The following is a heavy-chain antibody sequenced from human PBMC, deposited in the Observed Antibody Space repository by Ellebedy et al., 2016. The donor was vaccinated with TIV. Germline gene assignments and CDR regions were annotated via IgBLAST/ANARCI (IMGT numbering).Heavy chain of an antibody. D-gene: IGHD5-24*01. CDR2: IIIIHGIA. CDR1: GGTFSSYA. V-gene: IGHV1-69*04. CDR3: ARDEVGDGYNYFDY. Sequence: AASVKVSCKASGGTFSSYAISWVRQAPGQGLEWMGRIIIIHGIANYAQKFQGRVTITADESTSTAYMELSSLRSEDTAVYYCARDEVGDGYNYFDYWGQGALVTVSS. J-gene: IGHJ4*02.